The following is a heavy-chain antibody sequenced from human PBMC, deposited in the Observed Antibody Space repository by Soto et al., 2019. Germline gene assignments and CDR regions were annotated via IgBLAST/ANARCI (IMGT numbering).Heavy chain of an antibody. CDR3: AIGFFPDRGVAAAGSEY. CDR2: ISYDRSNK. V-gene: IGHV3-33*01. CDR1: ELKIISYG. J-gene: IGHJ4*02. D-gene: IGHD6-13*01. Sequence: SSSAAELKIISYGIHWISQDKGNGLERVAVISYDRSNKSYADPVKGRFTISRDNSKNTLYLQMNSLRAEDTAVYYCAIGFFPDRGVAAAGSEYLVKGTLVTVIS.